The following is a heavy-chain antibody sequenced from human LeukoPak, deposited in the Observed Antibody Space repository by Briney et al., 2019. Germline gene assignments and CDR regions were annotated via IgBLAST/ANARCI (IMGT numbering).Heavy chain of an antibody. Sequence: GGSLRLSCAASGFTFSSYEMNWVRQAPGKGLEWVSYISSSGTIYYADSVKGRFTISRDNAKNSLYLQMNSLRAEDTAVYYCARFALKTPPTDWGQGTLVTVSS. CDR2: ISSSGTI. J-gene: IGHJ4*02. CDR3: ARFALKTPPTD. V-gene: IGHV3-48*03. CDR1: GFTFSSYE.